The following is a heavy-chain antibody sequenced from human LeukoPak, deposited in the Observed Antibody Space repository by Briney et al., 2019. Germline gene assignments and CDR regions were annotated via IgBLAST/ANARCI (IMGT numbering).Heavy chain of an antibody. D-gene: IGHD3-22*01. J-gene: IGHJ3*02. CDR2: IIPIFGTA. CDR1: GGTFSSYA. V-gene: IGHV1-69*13. CDR3: ARVGRYYDSSGYSQEDAFDI. Sequence: SVKVSCKASGGTFSSYAISWVRQAPGQGLEWMGGIIPIFGTANYAQKFQGRVTITADESTSTAYMELSSLRSEDTAVYYCARVGRYYDSSGYSQEDAFDIWGQGTMVTVSS.